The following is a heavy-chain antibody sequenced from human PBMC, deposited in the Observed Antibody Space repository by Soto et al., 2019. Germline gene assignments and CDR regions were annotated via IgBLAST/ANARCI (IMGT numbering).Heavy chain of an antibody. J-gene: IGHJ4*02. D-gene: IGHD5-18*01. CDR1: GFTFNTYD. V-gene: IGHV3-23*01. CDR3: AKGLHGGYTDFDY. CDR2: ISATGGAT. Sequence: GGSLRLSCAASGFTFNTYDMSWVRQAPGKGLEWVSTISATGGATYYADSVKGRFTISRDNSKNTLFLQMNSLRAEDTAVYYCAKGLHGGYTDFDYWGQGALVTVSS.